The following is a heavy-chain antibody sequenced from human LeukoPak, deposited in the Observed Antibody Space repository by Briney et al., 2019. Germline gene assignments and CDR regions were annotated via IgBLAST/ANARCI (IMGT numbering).Heavy chain of an antibody. V-gene: IGHV4-38-2*02. Sequence: SETLSLTCTVSGYSISSGYYWGWIRQPPGKGLEGIGSIYHSGSTYYNPSLKSRVTISVDTSKNQFSLKLSSVTAADTAVYYCARFLAGTRHFHFYYYMDVWGKGTTVTISS. CDR3: ARFLAGTRHFHFYYYMDV. CDR1: GYSISSGYY. J-gene: IGHJ6*03. CDR2: IYHSGST. D-gene: IGHD3-9*01.